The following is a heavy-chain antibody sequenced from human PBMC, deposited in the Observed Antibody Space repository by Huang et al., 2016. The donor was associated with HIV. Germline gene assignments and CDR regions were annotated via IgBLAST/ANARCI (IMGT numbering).Heavy chain of an antibody. CDR2: ITLSGST. CDR3: ARGAVRYFDRGGTRYYGMDV. CDR1: GGSFSVYY. Sequence: QVQLQQWGAGLLKPSATLSLTCAVYGGSFSVYYWSWIRQPPGKGLEWIGQITLSGSTNDNPSLKGRVTISVDTSKNQFSLNMSSVTAADTAVYYCARGAVRYFDRGGTRYYGMDVWGQGTTVTVSS. J-gene: IGHJ6*02. D-gene: IGHD3-9*01. V-gene: IGHV4-34*01.